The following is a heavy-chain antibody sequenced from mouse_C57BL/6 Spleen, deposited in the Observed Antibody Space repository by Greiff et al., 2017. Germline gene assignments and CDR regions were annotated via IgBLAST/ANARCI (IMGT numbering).Heavy chain of an antibody. CDR1: GFTFSDYG. D-gene: IGHD4-1*01. Sequence: EVKLMESGGGLVKPGGSLKLSCAASGFTFSDYGMHWVRQAPEKGLEWVAYISSGSSTIYYADTVKGRFTISRDNAKNTLFLQMTSLRSEDTAMYYCARPKLGGYFDVWGTGTTVTVSS. J-gene: IGHJ1*03. V-gene: IGHV5-17*01. CDR2: ISSGSSTI. CDR3: ARPKLGGYFDV.